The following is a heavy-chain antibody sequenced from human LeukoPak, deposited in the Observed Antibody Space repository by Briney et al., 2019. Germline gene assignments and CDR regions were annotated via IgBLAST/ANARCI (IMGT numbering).Heavy chain of an antibody. Sequence: GGSLRLSCAASGFTFSSYAMSWVRQAPGKGLEWVSAISGSGGSTYYADSVKGRFTISRDNSKNTLYLQMNSLRAEGTAVYYCAKSPPQSIVVVVAATPDLFDYWGQGTLVTVSS. CDR2: ISGSGGST. CDR3: AKSPPQSIVVVVAATPDLFDY. D-gene: IGHD2-15*01. J-gene: IGHJ4*02. CDR1: GFTFSSYA. V-gene: IGHV3-23*01.